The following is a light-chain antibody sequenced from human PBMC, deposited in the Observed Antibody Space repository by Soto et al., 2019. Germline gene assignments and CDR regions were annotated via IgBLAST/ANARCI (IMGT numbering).Light chain of an antibody. V-gene: IGLV2-14*01. CDR3: SSYTSSNTGV. CDR1: SGDVGGYNY. CDR2: DVS. J-gene: IGLJ1*01. Sequence: QSVLTQPASVSGSHGQSSTITCTGTSGDVGGYNYVSWYQQHPGKAPKLMIFDVSNRPSGVSQRFSGSKSGNTASLTISGLQAEDEADYYCSSYTSSNTGVFGTGTKVTVL.